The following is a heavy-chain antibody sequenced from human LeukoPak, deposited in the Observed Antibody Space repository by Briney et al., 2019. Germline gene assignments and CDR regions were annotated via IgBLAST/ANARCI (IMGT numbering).Heavy chain of an antibody. V-gene: IGHV1-2*02. Sequence: ASVKVSCKASGYTFTAYYIHWVRQAPGQGLEWMGWINPDNGDTNYAQKFQGRVTMTRDTSISTAYMEMSSLRSDDTAVYYCARDEAASPWNAVDIWGQGTMVTVSS. CDR1: GYTFTAYY. CDR2: INPDNGDT. CDR3: ARDEAASPWNAVDI. D-gene: IGHD6-13*01. J-gene: IGHJ3*02.